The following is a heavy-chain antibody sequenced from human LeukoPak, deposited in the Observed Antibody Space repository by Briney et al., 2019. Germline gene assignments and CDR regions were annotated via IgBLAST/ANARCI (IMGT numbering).Heavy chain of an antibody. D-gene: IGHD5-12*01. J-gene: IGHJ3*02. CDR3: ARDLRIVATDAFDI. V-gene: IGHV3-21*01. CDR2: ISGSSSYI. Sequence: GGSLRLSCAASGFTFSSYSMNWVRQAPGKGLEWVSSISGSSSYIYYADSVKGRFTISRDNAKNSLYLQMNSLRAEDTAVYYCARDLRIVATDAFDIWGQGTMVTVSS. CDR1: GFTFSSYS.